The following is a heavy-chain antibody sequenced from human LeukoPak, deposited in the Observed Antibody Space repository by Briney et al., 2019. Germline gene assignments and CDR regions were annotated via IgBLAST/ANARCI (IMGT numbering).Heavy chain of an antibody. V-gene: IGHV3-23*01. CDR3: AKDGHNQNYYYYMDV. J-gene: IGHJ6*03. CDR2: VIASGGAT. CDR1: GFSFSSHA. Sequence: GGSLRLSCVASGFSFSSHAMTWVRQAPGKGLEWVSTVIASGGATIDADSVKGRFIISRGNSKNTLYLQLNSLRVEDTAVYFCAKDGHNQNYYYYMDVWGKGTTVTVSS.